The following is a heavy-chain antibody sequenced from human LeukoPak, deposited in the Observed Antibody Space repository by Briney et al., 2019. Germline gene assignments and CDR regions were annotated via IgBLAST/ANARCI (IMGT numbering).Heavy chain of an antibody. CDR1: GGSFSGYY. V-gene: IGHV4-34*01. CDR2: INHSGST. D-gene: IGHD3-10*01. J-gene: IGHJ4*02. Sequence: PSETLSLTCAVYGGSFSGYYWSWIRQPPGKGLEWIGEINHSGSTNYNPSLKSRVTISVDTSKNQFSLKLSSVTAADTAVYYCARGEGFADPPCDYWGQGTLSPSPQ. CDR3: ARGEGFADPPCDY.